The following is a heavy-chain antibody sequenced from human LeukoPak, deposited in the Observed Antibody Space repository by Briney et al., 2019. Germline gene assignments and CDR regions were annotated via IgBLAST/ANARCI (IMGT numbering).Heavy chain of an antibody. Sequence: SVKVSCKASGGTFSSYAISWVRQPPGQGLEWMGGIIPIFGTANYAQKFQGRVTITADKSTSTAYMELSSLRSEDTAVYYCARDSVGTTGSNLFDPWGQGTLVTVSS. V-gene: IGHV1-69*06. CDR3: ARDSVGTTGSNLFDP. J-gene: IGHJ5*02. CDR1: GGTFSSYA. CDR2: IIPIFGTA. D-gene: IGHD1-1*01.